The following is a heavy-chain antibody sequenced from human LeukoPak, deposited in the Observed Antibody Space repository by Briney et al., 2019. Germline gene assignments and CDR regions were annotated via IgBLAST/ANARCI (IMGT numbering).Heavy chain of an antibody. CDR2: IYYSGST. V-gene: IGHV4-39*01. Sequence: SETLSLTCTVSGGSITNRNYYWGWIRQPPGKGLDWIGNIYYSGSTYYNPSLMSRVTVSVDTSKNQFSLRVNSVTAADTAVYYCARWAVTSSYFDYWGQGAVVTVSS. CDR3: ARWAVTSSYFDY. CDR1: GGSITNRNYY. D-gene: IGHD4-17*01. J-gene: IGHJ4*02.